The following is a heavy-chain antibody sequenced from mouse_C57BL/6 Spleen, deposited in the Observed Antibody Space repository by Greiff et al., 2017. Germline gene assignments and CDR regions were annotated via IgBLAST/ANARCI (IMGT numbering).Heavy chain of an antibody. CDR1: GFSITSGYY. CDR2: ISYAGSN. V-gene: IGHV3-6*01. Sequence: EVQRQQSGPGLVKPSQSLSLTCSVTGFSITSGYYWNWIRPFPGNKLEWMGYISYAGSNYYTPSLKNRISITRDTSKNQFFLKLKSVTTEDKTTNYCARGITTVVADYRGQGTTLTVSS. CDR3: ARGITTVVADY. J-gene: IGHJ2*01. D-gene: IGHD1-1*01.